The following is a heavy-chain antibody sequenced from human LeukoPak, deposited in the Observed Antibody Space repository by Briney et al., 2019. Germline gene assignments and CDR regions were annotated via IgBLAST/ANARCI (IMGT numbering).Heavy chain of an antibody. CDR3: ATTSRRYSSSVVWYFDY. Sequence: GESLKISCKGSGYSFTSSWIGWVRQMPGKGLEWMGIIYPGDSDTRYSPSFQGQVTISADKSISTAYLQWSSLKASDTAMYYCATTSRRYSSSVVWYFDYWGQGTLVTVSS. CDR2: IYPGDSDT. D-gene: IGHD6-6*01. CDR1: GYSFTSSW. J-gene: IGHJ4*02. V-gene: IGHV5-51*01.